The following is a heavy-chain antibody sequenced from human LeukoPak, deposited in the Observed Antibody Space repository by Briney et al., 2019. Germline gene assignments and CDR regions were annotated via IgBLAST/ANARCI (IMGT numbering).Heavy chain of an antibody. CDR1: GYTFTGYY. J-gene: IGHJ4*02. CDR3: ARGGGFIAAAGTWPDY. Sequence: ASVKVSCKASGYTFTGYYMHWVRQAPGQGLEWMGWINPNSGGTNYAQKFQGRVTMTRDTSISTAYMELSRLRSDDTAVYYCARGGGFIAAAGTWPDYWGQGTLVTVSS. CDR2: INPNSGGT. D-gene: IGHD6-13*01. V-gene: IGHV1-2*02.